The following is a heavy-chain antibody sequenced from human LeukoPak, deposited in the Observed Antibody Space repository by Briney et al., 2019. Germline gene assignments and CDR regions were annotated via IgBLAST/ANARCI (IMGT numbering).Heavy chain of an antibody. Sequence: ASVKVSCKASGYTFTSYYMHWVRQAPGQGLEWMGWINPNSGGTNYAQKFQGRVTMTRDTSISTAYMELSRLRSDDTAVYYCARDQVPERSFDYWGQGTLVTVSS. CDR1: GYTFTSYY. CDR2: INPNSGGT. J-gene: IGHJ4*02. V-gene: IGHV1-2*02. D-gene: IGHD1-14*01. CDR3: ARDQVPERSFDY.